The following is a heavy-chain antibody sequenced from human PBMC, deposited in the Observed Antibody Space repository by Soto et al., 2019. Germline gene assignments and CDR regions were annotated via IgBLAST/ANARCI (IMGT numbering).Heavy chain of an antibody. J-gene: IGHJ6*02. V-gene: IGHV4-59*01. Sequence: SENLSLTCTVSGGSISSYYWSCIRQPPGKGLEWIGYIYSSGSTNYNPSLKSRVTISVDTSKNQFSLKLSSVTAADTAVYYCARRIRVGPYYYYGMDVWGQGTTVT. CDR1: GGSISSYY. D-gene: IGHD1-26*01. CDR2: IYSSGST. CDR3: ARRIRVGPYYYYGMDV.